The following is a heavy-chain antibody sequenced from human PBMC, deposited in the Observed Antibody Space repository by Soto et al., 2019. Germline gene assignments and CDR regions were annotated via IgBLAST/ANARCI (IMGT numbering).Heavy chain of an antibody. CDR2: IICGSDYI. V-gene: IGHV3-21*01. CDR1: GFTFSSYS. Sequence: EVQLVESGGGLVKPGGSLRLSCAASGFTFSSYSMNWVRQAPGKGLEWVSSIICGSDYIFYADSVKGRFTISRDNAKNSLFLQMNSLTAEDTAVYYCARSPVGDAFNVWGQGTVVTVSS. CDR3: ARSPVGDAFNV. J-gene: IGHJ3*01.